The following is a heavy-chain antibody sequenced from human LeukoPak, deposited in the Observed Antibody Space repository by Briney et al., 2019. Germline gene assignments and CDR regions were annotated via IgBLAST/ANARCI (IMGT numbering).Heavy chain of an antibody. V-gene: IGHV3-48*01. CDR3: ARENSITIFGVVVQPRGYFDY. Sequence: GGSLRLSCAASGFTFSSYSMNWVRQAPGKGLEWVSYISSSSSTIYYADSVKDRFTISRDNAKNSLYLQMNSLRAEDTAVYYCARENSITIFGVVVQPRGYFDYWGQGTLVTVSS. CDR2: ISSSSSTI. D-gene: IGHD3-3*01. CDR1: GFTFSSYS. J-gene: IGHJ4*02.